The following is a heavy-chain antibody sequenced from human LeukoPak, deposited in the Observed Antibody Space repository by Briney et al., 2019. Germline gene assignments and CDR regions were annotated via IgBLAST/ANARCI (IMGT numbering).Heavy chain of an antibody. CDR2: IWKDGSDE. J-gene: IGHJ4*02. D-gene: IGHD3-3*01. CDR3: AREEAFQLEASLDQ. CDR1: GFTFGDFG. V-gene: IGHV3-33*01. Sequence: QPGRSLRLSCAAAGFTFGDFGMHWVRQAPGEGLEWVALIWKDGSDEFYADSVKGRFTISRDNSRNTLSLQMNSLRGEDTAVYYCAREEAFQLEASLDQWGQGTLVTVSS.